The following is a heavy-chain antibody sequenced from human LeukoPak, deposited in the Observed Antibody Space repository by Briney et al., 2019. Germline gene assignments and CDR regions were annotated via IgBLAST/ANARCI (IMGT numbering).Heavy chain of an antibody. CDR3: ARDYGSGSPEWFDP. J-gene: IGHJ5*02. Sequence: SEKVSCKASGYTFTSYGISWVRQAPGQGLEWMGWISAYNGNTNYAQKLQGRVAMTTDTSPSTAYMELRSLRSDDTAVYYCARDYGSGSPEWFDPWGQGTLVTVSS. D-gene: IGHD3-10*01. CDR1: GYTFTSYG. V-gene: IGHV1-18*04. CDR2: ISAYNGNT.